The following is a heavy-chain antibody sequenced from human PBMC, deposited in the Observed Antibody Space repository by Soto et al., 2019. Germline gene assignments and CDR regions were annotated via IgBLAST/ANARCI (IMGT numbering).Heavy chain of an antibody. D-gene: IGHD3-3*01. Sequence: ASVKVSCKASGYTFTSYAMHWVRQAPGQRLEWMGWINAGNGNTKYSQKFQGRVTITRDTSASTAYMELSSLRSEDTAVYYCARDLATYYDFWSGPYYYGMDVWGQGTTVTVSS. CDR3: ARDLATYYDFWSGPYYYGMDV. J-gene: IGHJ6*02. CDR2: INAGNGNT. V-gene: IGHV1-3*01. CDR1: GYTFTSYA.